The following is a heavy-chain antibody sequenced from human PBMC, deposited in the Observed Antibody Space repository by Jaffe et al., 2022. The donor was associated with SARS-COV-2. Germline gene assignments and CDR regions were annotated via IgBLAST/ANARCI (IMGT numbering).Heavy chain of an antibody. CDR1: GFTFSNYP. CDR3: AKDVSSSWGSDAFDI. CDR2: ISGSGINT. Sequence: EVQLLESGGGLVQPGGSLRLSCAASGFTFSNYPMNWVRQAPGKGLEWVSGISGSGINTYYADSVRGRFTISRDNSKNTLYLQMNSLRAEDTAVYYCAKDVSSSWGSDAFDIWGQGTMVTVSS. J-gene: IGHJ3*02. V-gene: IGHV3-23*01. D-gene: IGHD6-13*01.